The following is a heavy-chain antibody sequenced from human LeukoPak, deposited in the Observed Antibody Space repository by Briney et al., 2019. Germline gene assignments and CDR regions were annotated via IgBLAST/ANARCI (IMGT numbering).Heavy chain of an antibody. Sequence: PSETLSLTCTVSGGSISSYYWSWIRQPPGKGLEWIGYIYYSGSTNYNPSLKSRVTISVDTSKNQFSLKLSSVTAADTAVYYCARREIWFGELRWFDPWGQGTLVTVSS. CDR3: ARREIWFGELRWFDP. J-gene: IGHJ5*02. V-gene: IGHV4-59*12. CDR1: GGSISSYY. D-gene: IGHD3-10*01. CDR2: IYYSGST.